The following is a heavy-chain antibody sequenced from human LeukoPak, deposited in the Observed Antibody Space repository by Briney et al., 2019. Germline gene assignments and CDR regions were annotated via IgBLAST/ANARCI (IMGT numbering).Heavy chain of an antibody. V-gene: IGHV1-18*04. CDR2: ISAYNGNT. J-gene: IGHJ4*02. CDR3: ARDSGNYYSPSDY. CDR1: GYTFMNYG. Sequence: ASVKVSCKASGYTFMNYGIIWVRQAPGQGLEWMGWISAYNGNTNFAQKLQDRVTMTTDTSTTTAYMELRSLRSDDTAVYYCARDSGNYYSPSDYWGQGTLATVSS. D-gene: IGHD1-26*01.